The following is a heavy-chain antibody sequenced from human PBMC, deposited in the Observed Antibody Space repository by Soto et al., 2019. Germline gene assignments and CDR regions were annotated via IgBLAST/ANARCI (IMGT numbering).Heavy chain of an antibody. J-gene: IGHJ4*02. D-gene: IGHD3-10*01. Sequence: GGSLRLSCAASGFTFSSYWMSWVRQAPGKGLEWVANIKQDGSEKYYVDSVKGRFTISRDNAKNSLYLQMNSLRAEDTAVYYCAREPVLLWFGELDYWGQGTLVTVSS. CDR3: AREPVLLWFGELDY. CDR2: IKQDGSEK. CDR1: GFTFSSYW. V-gene: IGHV3-7*03.